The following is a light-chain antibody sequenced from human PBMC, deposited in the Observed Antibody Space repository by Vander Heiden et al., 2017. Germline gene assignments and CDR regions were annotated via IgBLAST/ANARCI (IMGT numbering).Light chain of an antibody. CDR3: QQYSIDAPT. Sequence: DIQMTQSPSTLSASVGDRVTITCRASQSITTWLAWYQQKPGKAPKLLIYDASNLQRGVPSRCSGSGSGTDFSLTIRSLQPDDCATYYCQQYSIDAPTFGQGTKVEI. V-gene: IGKV1-5*01. CDR2: DAS. J-gene: IGKJ1*01. CDR1: QSITTW.